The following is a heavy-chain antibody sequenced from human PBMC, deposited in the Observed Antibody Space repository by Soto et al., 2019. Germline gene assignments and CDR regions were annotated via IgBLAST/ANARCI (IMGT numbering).Heavy chain of an antibody. V-gene: IGHV4-34*02. CDR3: ARGEITLLGGMDV. CDR2: INHSVTS. J-gene: IGHJ6*02. CDR1: SGSFRGYY. D-gene: IGHD3-10*01. Sequence: QVQLQQSGAGLLRPSETLSLNCTVSSGSFRGYYWGWVRQPPGKGLEWIGEINHSVTSSYHPSLKSRVTISVATSKNQFSLTLNSVTPADTAVYYCARGEITLLGGMDVWGQGTTVTVSS.